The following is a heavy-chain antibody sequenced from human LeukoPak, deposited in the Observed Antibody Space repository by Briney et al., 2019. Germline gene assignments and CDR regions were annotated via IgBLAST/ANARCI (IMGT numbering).Heavy chain of an antibody. CDR3: AKRHCSSTHCYAFDY. CDR2: IRYDGSNK. D-gene: IGHD2-2*01. V-gene: IGHV3-30*02. Sequence: GGSLRLSCAASGFTFCSYGMHWVRQAPGKGLEWVAFIRYDGSNKYYANSVKGRFTISRDNSKNTLYLQMNSLTAEDTAVYYCAKRHCSSTHCYAFDYWGQGTLVTVSS. J-gene: IGHJ4*02. CDR1: GFTFCSYG.